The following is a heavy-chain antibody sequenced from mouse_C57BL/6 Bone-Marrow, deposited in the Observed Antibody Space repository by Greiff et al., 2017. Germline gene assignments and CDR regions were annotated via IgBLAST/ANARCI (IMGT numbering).Heavy chain of an antibody. D-gene: IGHD3-2*02. V-gene: IGHV1-69*01. J-gene: IGHJ4*01. CDR1: GYTFTSYW. CDR3: AREVSSGYYAMDY. CDR2: IDPSDSYT. Sequence: QVQLQQPGAELVMPGASVKLSCKASGYTFTSYWMHWVKQRPGQGLEWIGEIDPSDSYTNYNQKFKGKSTLTVDKSSSTAYMQRSRLTSDDSAVYYCAREVSSGYYAMDYWGQGTSVTVSS.